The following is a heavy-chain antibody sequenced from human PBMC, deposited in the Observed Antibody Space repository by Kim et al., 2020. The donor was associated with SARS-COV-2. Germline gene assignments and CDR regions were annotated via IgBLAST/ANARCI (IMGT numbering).Heavy chain of an antibody. CDR2: IDGSDGTT. J-gene: IGHJ4*02. Sequence: GGSLRLSCTTSGFTFTGYAMSWVRQAPGKGLERVSSIDGSDGTTYYVDSVKGRFTIFRDNSKNTLYLQMNSRRADDTAVYYCMKGGWGWIWDHWGQGTRVTVSS. CDR1: GFTFTGYA. D-gene: IGHD2-2*03. CDR3: MKGGWGWIWDH. V-gene: IGHV3-23*01.